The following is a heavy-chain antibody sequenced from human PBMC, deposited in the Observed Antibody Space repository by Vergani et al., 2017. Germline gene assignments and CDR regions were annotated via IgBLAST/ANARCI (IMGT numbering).Heavy chain of an antibody. D-gene: IGHD3-10*01. CDR2: IYYSGST. J-gene: IGHJ6*02. Sequence: QVKLQESGPGLVKPSQTLSLTCTVSGGSISSGDYYWSWIRQPPGKGLEWIGYIYYSGSTYYNPSLKSRVTISVDTSKNQFSLKLSSVTAADTAVYYCARVGVVRGVSYYYYYYGMDVWGQGTTVTVSS. CDR3: ARVGVVRGVSYYYYYYGMDV. V-gene: IGHV4-30-4*08. CDR1: GGSISSGDYY.